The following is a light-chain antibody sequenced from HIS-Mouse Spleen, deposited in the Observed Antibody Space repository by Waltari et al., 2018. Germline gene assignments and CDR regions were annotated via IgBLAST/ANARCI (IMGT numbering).Light chain of an antibody. CDR2: EDS. V-gene: IGLV3-10*01. Sequence: SYELPQPPSVSVSPGQTARLTCPGDALPKKYAYWYQQKSGQAPMLVIYEDSKRPSGIPKRFSGSSSGTMATLTISGAQVEDEADYYCYSTDSSGNHRVFGGGTKLTVL. CDR3: YSTDSSGNHRV. CDR1: ALPKKY. J-gene: IGLJ2*01.